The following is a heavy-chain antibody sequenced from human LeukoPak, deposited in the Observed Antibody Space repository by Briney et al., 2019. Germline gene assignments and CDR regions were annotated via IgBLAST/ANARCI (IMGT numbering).Heavy chain of an antibody. D-gene: IGHD5/OR15-5a*01. J-gene: IGHJ4*02. V-gene: IGHV3-11*06. CDR2: ISSSSSDT. CDR3: ARMSTGTFSHFDY. Sequence: PGGSLRLSCAASGFSFSDYYMNWIRQAPGKGLEWVSYISSSSSDTNYSGSVKGRFTVSRDNAKNSLYLQMDSPRAEDTAVYYCARMSTGTFSHFDYWGQGTLVTVSS. CDR1: GFSFSDYY.